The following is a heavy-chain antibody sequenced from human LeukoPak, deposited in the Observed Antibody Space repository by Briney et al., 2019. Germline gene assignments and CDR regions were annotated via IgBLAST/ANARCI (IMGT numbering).Heavy chain of an antibody. CDR3: AREEDDYTPFDY. J-gene: IGHJ4*02. D-gene: IGHD4-11*01. V-gene: IGHV1-69*13. CDR1: GGTFSSYA. CDR2: IIPIFGTA. Sequence: GASVKVSCKASGGTFSSYAISWVRQAPGQGLEWMGGIIPIFGTANYAQKFQGRVTITADESTSTAYMELRSLRSDDTAVYYCAREEDDYTPFDYWGQGTLVTVSS.